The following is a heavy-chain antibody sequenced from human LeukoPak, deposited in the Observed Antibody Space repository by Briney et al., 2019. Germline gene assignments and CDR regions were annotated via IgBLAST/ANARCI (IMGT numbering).Heavy chain of an antibody. Sequence: GESLKISCKTSGYSFTYYYIAWVRQMPGKGLEWMGITYPGDSNTRYSPSFQGQVTISADNSVKTAYLQFNSLQASDTAIYYCARATTPAGDGDWFDPWGQGTLVTVSS. J-gene: IGHJ5*02. V-gene: IGHV5-51*01. D-gene: IGHD4-17*01. CDR2: TYPGDSNT. CDR1: GYSFTYYY. CDR3: ARATTPAGDGDWFDP.